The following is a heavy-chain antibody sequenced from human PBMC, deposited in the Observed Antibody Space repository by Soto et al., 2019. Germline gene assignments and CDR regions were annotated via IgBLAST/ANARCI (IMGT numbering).Heavy chain of an antibody. CDR1: GASISSGDYY. D-gene: IGHD3-10*01. CDR2: IFSDGSP. V-gene: IGHV4-39*01. CDR3: VRTVGSSWFFDL. J-gene: IGHJ2*01. Sequence: QLQLRQSGPGLVQPSETLSVTCSVSGASISSGDYYWGWIRQPPGKGLEWIGSIFSDGSPYYNPSLQSRVTFSIDTSRNQFSLKLNSATAADTAVYYCVRTVGSSWFFDLWGRGTLITVSS.